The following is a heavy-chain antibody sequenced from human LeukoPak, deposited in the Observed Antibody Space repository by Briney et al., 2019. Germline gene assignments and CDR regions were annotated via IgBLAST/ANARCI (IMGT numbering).Heavy chain of an antibody. CDR1: GYTFTSYA. Sequence: GASVKVSCKASGYTFTSYAMNWVRQAPGQGLEWMGWINTNTGNPTYAQGFTGRFVFSLDTSVSTAYLQISSLKAEDTAVYYCARDSRMITFGGVIAQWGCFDYWGQGTLVTVSS. D-gene: IGHD3-16*02. CDR3: ARDSRMITFGGVIAQWGCFDY. J-gene: IGHJ4*02. CDR2: INTNTGNP. V-gene: IGHV7-4-1*02.